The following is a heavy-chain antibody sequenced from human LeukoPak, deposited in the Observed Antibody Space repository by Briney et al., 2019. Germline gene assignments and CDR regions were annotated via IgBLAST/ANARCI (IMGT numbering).Heavy chain of an antibody. D-gene: IGHD3-10*01. J-gene: IGHJ4*02. CDR1: GITFTNAW. CDR3: TGNYYGSGSYADFDY. Sequence: GGSLRLSCAASGITFTNAWLTWVRQAPGKGLEWVGRIRSTANGYATAYAASVKGRFTISRDDSKNTAYLQMDSLKTEDTAVYYCTGNYYGSGSYADFDYWGQGTLVTVSS. CDR2: IRSTANGYAT. V-gene: IGHV3-73*01.